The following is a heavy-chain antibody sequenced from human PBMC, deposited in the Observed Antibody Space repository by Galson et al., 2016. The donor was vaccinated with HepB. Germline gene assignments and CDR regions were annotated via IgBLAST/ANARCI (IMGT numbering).Heavy chain of an antibody. D-gene: IGHD7-27*01. CDR3: ARAASNWDGGGDNWFDP. J-gene: IGHJ5*02. Sequence: CAISGDSVSTNSAAWNWIRQSPSRGLEWLGRTYYRSRWYNTYALSVKSRITINPDTSKNQISLQLSSVTPEDTAVYYCARAASNWDGGGDNWFDPWGQGSRDTGSS. V-gene: IGHV6-1*01. CDR1: GDSVSTNSAA. CDR2: TYYRSRWYN.